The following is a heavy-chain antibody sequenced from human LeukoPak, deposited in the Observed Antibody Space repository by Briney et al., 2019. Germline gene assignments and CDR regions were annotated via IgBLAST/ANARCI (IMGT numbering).Heavy chain of an antibody. Sequence: PGGSLRLSCAASGFPFSAYSMNRVRQAPGKGLEWISYIGISSGNTKYADSVKGRFTISGDNAKNSLYLQMNSLRVEDTAVYYCARDHNYAFDNWGQGTLVTVSS. V-gene: IGHV3-11*06. CDR3: ARDHNYAFDN. D-gene: IGHD1-1*01. J-gene: IGHJ4*02. CDR2: IGISSGNT. CDR1: GFPFSAYS.